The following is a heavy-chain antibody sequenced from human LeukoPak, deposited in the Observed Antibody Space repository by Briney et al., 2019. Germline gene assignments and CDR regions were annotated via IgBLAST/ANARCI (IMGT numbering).Heavy chain of an antibody. Sequence: PGGSLRLSCAASGFTFSNYGMNWVRQAPGKGLEWVSTISSTSGYIYYADSVKGRFTISRDNAENSLYLQMNSLRAEDTAVYYCARDSGWSNYYFDYWGQGTLVTVSS. CDR1: GFTFSNYG. D-gene: IGHD2-15*01. CDR2: ISSTSGYI. CDR3: ARDSGWSNYYFDY. J-gene: IGHJ4*02. V-gene: IGHV3-21*01.